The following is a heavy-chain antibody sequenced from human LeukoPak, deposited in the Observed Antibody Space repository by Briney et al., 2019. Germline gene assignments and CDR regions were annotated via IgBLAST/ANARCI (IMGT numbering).Heavy chain of an antibody. CDR1: GFIFRNYW. D-gene: IGHD6-13*01. CDR2: ISHDGSKK. V-gene: IGHV3-30*03. CDR3: ARVRTIAAAYYYYGMDV. J-gene: IGHJ6*02. Sequence: GGSLRLSCAASGFIFRNYWMNWVRQAPGKGLEWVAVISHDGSKKYYVDSVKGRFTISRDNSKNTLYLQMNSLRAEDTAVYYCARVRTIAAAYYYYGMDVWGQGTTVTVSS.